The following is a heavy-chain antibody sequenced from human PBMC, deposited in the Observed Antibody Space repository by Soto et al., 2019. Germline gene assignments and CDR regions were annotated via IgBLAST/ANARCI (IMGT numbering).Heavy chain of an antibody. CDR1: GFAFNTYS. V-gene: IGHV3-21*06. D-gene: IGHD3-22*01. J-gene: IGHJ4*02. CDR3: ARDDGSLILDY. Sequence: EVQLVESGGGPVKPGGSLRLSCAASGFAFNTYSMNWVRQAPGKGLEWVAFITRSSSYIYYAYSVRGRFTLSRDNAKNSLYLQMNSLRAEDTAIYYCARDDGSLILDYWGQGTLVTVSS. CDR2: ITRSSSYI.